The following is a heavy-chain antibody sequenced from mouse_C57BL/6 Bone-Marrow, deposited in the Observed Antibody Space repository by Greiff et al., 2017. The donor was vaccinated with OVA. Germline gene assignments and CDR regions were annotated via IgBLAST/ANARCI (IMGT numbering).Heavy chain of an antibody. Sequence: VQLQQSGAELVRPGASVKLSCPASGFNIKDDYMHWVKQRPEQGLEWIGWIDPENGDTEYASKFQGKATITADTSSNTAYLQLSSLTSEDTAVYYCTMGSFDYWGQGTTLTVSS. J-gene: IGHJ2*01. CDR2: IDPENGDT. CDR1: GFNIKDDY. V-gene: IGHV14-4*01. CDR3: TMGSFDY. D-gene: IGHD4-1*01.